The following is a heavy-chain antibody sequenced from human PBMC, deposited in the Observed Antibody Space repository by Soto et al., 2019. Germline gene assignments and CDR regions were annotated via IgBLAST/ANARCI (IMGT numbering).Heavy chain of an antibody. Sequence: PGGSLRLSCAASGFTFSSYGMHWVRQAPGKGLEWVAVISYDGSNKYYADSVKGRFTISRDNSKNTLYLQMNSLRAEDTAVYYCAKVMIAALYYYYYSGMDVWGQGTTVTVSS. J-gene: IGHJ6*02. V-gene: IGHV3-30*18. D-gene: IGHD6-6*01. CDR1: GFTFSSYG. CDR3: AKVMIAALYYYYYSGMDV. CDR2: ISYDGSNK.